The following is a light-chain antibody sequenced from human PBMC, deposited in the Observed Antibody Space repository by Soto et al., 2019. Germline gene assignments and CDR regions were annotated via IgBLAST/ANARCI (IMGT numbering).Light chain of an antibody. V-gene: IGKV3-15*01. CDR1: QSFSSN. J-gene: IGKJ1*01. CDR3: QQYNNWPQT. Sequence: EIVLTQSPATLSLSPCEIATLSCSASQSFSSNLAFYQQKPGQAPRLLIYGASTRATGIPARFSGSGSGTEFTLTISSLQSEDFAVYYCQQYNNWPQTFGQGPKVHIK. CDR2: GAS.